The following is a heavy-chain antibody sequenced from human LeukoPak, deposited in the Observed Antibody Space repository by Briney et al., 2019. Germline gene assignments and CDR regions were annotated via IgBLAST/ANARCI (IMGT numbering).Heavy chain of an antibody. CDR3: ARVVGSGGSGSYYNSLPYYYYYMDV. J-gene: IGHJ6*03. Sequence: VKVSCKASGYTFTSYGISWVRQAPGQGLEWMGWINPNSGGTNYAQKFQGRVTMTRDTSISTAYMELSRLRSDDTAVYYCARVVGSGGSGSYYNSLPYYYYYMDVWGKGTTVTISS. D-gene: IGHD3-10*01. CDR1: GYTFTSYG. CDR2: INPNSGGT. V-gene: IGHV1-2*02.